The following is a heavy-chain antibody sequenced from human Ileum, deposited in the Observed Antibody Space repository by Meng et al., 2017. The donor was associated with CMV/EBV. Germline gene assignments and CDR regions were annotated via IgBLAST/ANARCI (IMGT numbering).Heavy chain of an antibody. CDR1: GYTFTRNA. D-gene: IGHD3/OR15-3a*01. Sequence: QVQLVQSGSELKKPGASVKVSCKASGYTFTRNAINWVRQAPGQRPEWMGWINTDNGETEFSQKFQGRVTITRDTSATTAYMELISLRSEDTAVYYCASRPGFNIGPFDFWGQGTLVTVSS. V-gene: IGHV1-3*04. J-gene: IGHJ4*02. CDR2: INTDNGET. CDR3: ASRPGFNIGPFDF.